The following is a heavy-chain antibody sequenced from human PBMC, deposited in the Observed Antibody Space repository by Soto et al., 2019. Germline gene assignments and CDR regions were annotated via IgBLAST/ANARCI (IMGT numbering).Heavy chain of an antibody. Sequence: GESLKISCKGFGYSFTTYWIGLVRQMPGKGLEWMGIIYPGDSDARYSPSCQGQVTISADKSISTAYLQWSSLKASASAMYYCARPRTRRSYYYYGMDVWGQGTTVTVSS. CDR1: GYSFTTYW. CDR3: ARPRTRRSYYYYGMDV. J-gene: IGHJ6*02. CDR2: IYPGDSDA. V-gene: IGHV5-51*01.